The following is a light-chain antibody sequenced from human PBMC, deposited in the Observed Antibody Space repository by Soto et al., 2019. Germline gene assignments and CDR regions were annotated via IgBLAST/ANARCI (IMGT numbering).Light chain of an antibody. CDR2: DAS. CDR1: QSINRW. Sequence: DIQMTQSPSTLSASLGDRVTITCRASQSINRWLAWYQQKPGRAPNLLISDASTLQSGVPSRFSGSGSGTEFTLTISILQPDDFATYYCQQYSTYSVTFGGGTKVEIK. CDR3: QQYSTYSVT. J-gene: IGKJ4*01. V-gene: IGKV1-5*01.